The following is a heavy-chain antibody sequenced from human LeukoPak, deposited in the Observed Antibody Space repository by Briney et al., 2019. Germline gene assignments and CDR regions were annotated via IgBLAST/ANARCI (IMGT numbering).Heavy chain of an antibody. J-gene: IGHJ4*01. V-gene: IGHV3-7*01. CDR3: ARDGTAPGLYFDL. CDR2: IRQDGSEK. CDR1: GFTFTDFW. D-gene: IGHD6-13*01. Sequence: GSLRLSCEVSGFTFTDFWMNWVRQAPGKGPEWVASIRQDGSEKTYVDSVKGRFTISRDNTKNSLSLQLNGLRAEDTAVYYCARDGTAPGLYFDLWGQGTLVTVSS.